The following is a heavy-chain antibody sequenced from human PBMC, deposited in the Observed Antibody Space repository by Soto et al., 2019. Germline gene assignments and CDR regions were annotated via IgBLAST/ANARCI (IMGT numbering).Heavy chain of an antibody. CDR2: IIPVFGTA. CDR3: ARERPARGKDA. D-gene: IGHD2-2*01. J-gene: IGHJ6*02. Sequence: QVQLVQSGAEVKKPGSSVKVSCKASGGTFSSSAISWVRQAPGQGLEWMGAIIPVFGTAHYAQKFQGRVTITADKPTSTAYTELSRLRSADTAVYYCARERPARGKDAWGQGTTVTVSS. V-gene: IGHV1-69*06. CDR1: GGTFSSSA.